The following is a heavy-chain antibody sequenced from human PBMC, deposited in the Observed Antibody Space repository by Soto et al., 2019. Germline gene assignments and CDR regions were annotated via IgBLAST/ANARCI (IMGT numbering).Heavy chain of an antibody. CDR1: GGSFSGYY. CDR2: INHSGST. Sequence: ASETLSLTCAVYGGSFSGYYWSWIRQPPGKGLEWIGEINHSGSTNYNPSLKSRVTISVDTSKNQFSLKLSSATAADTAVYYCARGQRYFDWLLWAFDYWGQGTLVTVSS. CDR3: ARGQRYFDWLLWAFDY. J-gene: IGHJ4*02. D-gene: IGHD3-9*01. V-gene: IGHV4-34*01.